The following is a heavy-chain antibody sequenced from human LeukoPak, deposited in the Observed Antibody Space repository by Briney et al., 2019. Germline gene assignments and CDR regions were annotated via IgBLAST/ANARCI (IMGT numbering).Heavy chain of an antibody. D-gene: IGHD5-12*01. CDR3: AKDQKPDSGYDIDY. CDR1: GFTISTYG. V-gene: IGHV3-23*01. J-gene: IGHJ4*02. Sequence: GSLRLSCAASGFTISTYGMNWVRQAPRKGLEWVSVIFGSGDSTYYADSVKGRFTISRDRSKNTLYLEMHSLRADDTAVYYCAKDQKPDSGYDIDYWGQGTLVTVSS. CDR2: IFGSGDST.